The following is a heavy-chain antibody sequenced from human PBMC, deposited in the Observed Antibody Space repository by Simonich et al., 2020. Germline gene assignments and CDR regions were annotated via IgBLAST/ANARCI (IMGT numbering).Heavy chain of an antibody. D-gene: IGHD6-6*01. CDR2: IYLSGQT. Sequence: QLQLQESGPGLVKPSETLSLTCTVSGGSISSSSYYWGWIRQPPGKGLEGIGSIYLSGQTYYTPSLKSRVTISVDTAKNQFSLKLSSVTAADTAVYYCARWAYSSSYFDYWGQGTLVTVSS. CDR3: ARWAYSSSYFDY. V-gene: IGHV4-39*01. CDR1: GGSISSSSYY. J-gene: IGHJ4*02.